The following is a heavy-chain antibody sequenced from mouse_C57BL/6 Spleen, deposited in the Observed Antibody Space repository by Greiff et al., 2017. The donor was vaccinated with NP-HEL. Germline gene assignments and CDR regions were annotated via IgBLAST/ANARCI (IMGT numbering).Heavy chain of an antibody. Sequence: GKLMESGGDLVKPGGSLKLSCAASGFTFSSYGMSWVRQTPDKRLEWVATISSGGSYTYYPDSVKGRFTISRDNAKNTLYLQMSSLKSEDTAMYYCASPADGYSYYFDYWGQGTTLTVSS. CDR3: ASPADGYSYYFDY. CDR2: ISSGGSYT. D-gene: IGHD2-3*01. V-gene: IGHV5-6*02. J-gene: IGHJ2*01. CDR1: GFTFSSYG.